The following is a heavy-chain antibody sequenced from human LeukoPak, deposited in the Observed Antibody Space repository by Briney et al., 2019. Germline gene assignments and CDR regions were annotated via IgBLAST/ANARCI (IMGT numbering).Heavy chain of an antibody. D-gene: IGHD6-25*01. V-gene: IGHV3-64*01. J-gene: IGHJ4*02. CDR1: GFTFSNYA. CDR3: AREAYSSGRAGCFDY. CDR2: IGTDVRTT. Sequence: GGSPRLSCAASGFTFSNYAMHWVRQAPGKGLEYVSAIGTDVRTTLYANSVKDRFTISRDNSKSTLYLQMDSLRVEDMAVYYCAREAYSSGRAGCFDYWGRGTLVTVSS.